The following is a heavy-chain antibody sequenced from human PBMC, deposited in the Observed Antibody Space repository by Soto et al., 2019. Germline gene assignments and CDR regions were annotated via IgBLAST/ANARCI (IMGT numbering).Heavy chain of an antibody. V-gene: IGHV3-9*01. D-gene: IGHD6-13*01. CDR1: GFAFDDYV. CDR3: AKGGSAALIAQSGRDNWFDP. CDR2: ITWNGGTI. Sequence: GGCLRLCCAASGFAFDDYVMHWVRQPPGRGLEWVSGITWNGGTIRYVDSVKGRFTISRDNAENSLYLQMNSLRPEDTAVYYCAKGGSAALIAQSGRDNWFDPWGQGPQVTVSS. J-gene: IGHJ5*02.